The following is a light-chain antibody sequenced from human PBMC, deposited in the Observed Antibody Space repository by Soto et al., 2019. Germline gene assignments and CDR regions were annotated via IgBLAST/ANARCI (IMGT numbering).Light chain of an antibody. CDR2: SDD. V-gene: IGLV1-44*01. Sequence: QPVLTQPPSASGTPGQRVTISCSGSSSNIGSNTVNWYQQVPGTAPKLLIYSDDQRPSGVPDRFSGSKSGTSASLAISGLQSEDEADYYCAAWDDSLNGAVFGGGTQLTVL. J-gene: IGLJ7*01. CDR3: AAWDDSLNGAV. CDR1: SSNIGSNT.